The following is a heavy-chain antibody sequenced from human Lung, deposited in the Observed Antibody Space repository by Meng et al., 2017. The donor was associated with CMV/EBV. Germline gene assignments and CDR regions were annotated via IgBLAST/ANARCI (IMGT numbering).Heavy chain of an antibody. V-gene: IGHV3-30-3*01. CDR2: ISYDGFNK. CDR1: AFTFNNYA. CDR3: ARDLLSSSSWSPPLSFDP. Sequence: GGSLRLSCAASAFTFNNYAMHWVRQAPGKGLEWVAVISYDGFNKYYADSVNGRFTISRDNSKNTLYLQMNSLRAEDTAVYYCARDLLSSSSWSPPLSFDPWGQGTLVTVSS. D-gene: IGHD6-13*01. J-gene: IGHJ5*02.